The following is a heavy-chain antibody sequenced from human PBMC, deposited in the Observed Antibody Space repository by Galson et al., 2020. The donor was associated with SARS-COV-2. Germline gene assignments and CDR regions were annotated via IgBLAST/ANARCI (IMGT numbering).Heavy chain of an antibody. CDR1: GYTFSSYG. J-gene: IGHJ4*02. D-gene: IGHD2-2*02. Sequence: ASVKVSCQTSGYTFSSYGITWVRQAPGQGLELMGWISAYRGNTNYAQKFQGRVSMTMDTSTNTAYMELRGLRSDGTAIYYCARGQTVYCSSTSCYNCFDSWGQGTLVTVSS. V-gene: IGHV1-18*04. CDR3: ARGQTVYCSSTSCYNCFDS. CDR2: ISAYRGNT.